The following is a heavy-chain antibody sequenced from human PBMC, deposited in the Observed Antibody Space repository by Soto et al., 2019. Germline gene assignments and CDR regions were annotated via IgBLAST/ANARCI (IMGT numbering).Heavy chain of an antibody. CDR3: ARVGTSESFFDY. V-gene: IGHV3-53*01. D-gene: IGHD3-3*01. J-gene: IGHJ4*02. Sequence: GGSLRLSCVVSGFTLSRNRMTWVRQAPGQGLEWVSDLYFYGSANYADSVRGRFTISKDDSRNTLFLQMNNLRAEDTAVYYCARVGTSESFFDYWGQGTLVTVSS. CDR2: LYFYGSA. CDR1: GFTLSRNR.